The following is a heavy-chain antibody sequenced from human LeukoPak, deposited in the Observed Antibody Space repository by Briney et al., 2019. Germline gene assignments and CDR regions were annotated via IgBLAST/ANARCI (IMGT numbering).Heavy chain of an antibody. D-gene: IGHD5-24*01. CDR1: GGSISSSSYY. Sequence: MPSETLSLTCTVSGGSISSSSYYWGWIRQPPGKGLEWIGSIYYSGSTYYNPSLKSRVTISVDTSKNQFSLKLSSVTAADTAVHYCARRVGYKSGFDYWGQGTLVTVSS. CDR3: ARRVGYKSGFDY. V-gene: IGHV4-39*01. CDR2: IYYSGST. J-gene: IGHJ4*02.